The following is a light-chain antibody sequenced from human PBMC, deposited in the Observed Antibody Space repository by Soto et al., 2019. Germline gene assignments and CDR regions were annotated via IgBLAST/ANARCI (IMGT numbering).Light chain of an antibody. Sequence: QSALTQPRSVSGSPGQSVTISCTGTSSDVGAYNFVSWYQQHPGKAPKLMIYXXSKRPSXXPDXFSGSKSGNTASLTISGLQAEDEADYYCCSYAGSYTWVFGGGTKVTVL. J-gene: IGLJ2*01. CDR3: CSYAGSYTWV. V-gene: IGLV2-11*01. CDR2: XXS. CDR1: SSDVGAYNF.